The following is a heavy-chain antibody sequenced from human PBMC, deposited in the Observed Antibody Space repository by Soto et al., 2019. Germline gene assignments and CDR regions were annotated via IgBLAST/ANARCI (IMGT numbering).Heavy chain of an antibody. J-gene: IGHJ4*02. CDR3: ARGDRGIAAAGHLGY. Sequence: GGSLRLSCAASGFTFSSYGMHWVRQAPGKGLEWVAVIWYDGSNKYYADSVKGRFTISRDNSKNTLYLQMNSLRAEDTAVYYCARGDRGIAAAGHLGYWGQGTLVTVSS. CDR2: IWYDGSNK. V-gene: IGHV3-33*01. CDR1: GFTFSSYG. D-gene: IGHD6-13*01.